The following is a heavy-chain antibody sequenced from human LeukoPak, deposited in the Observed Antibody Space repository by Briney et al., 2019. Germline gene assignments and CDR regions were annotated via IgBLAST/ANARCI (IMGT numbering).Heavy chain of an antibody. D-gene: IGHD4-17*01. CDR3: ARDGSGMDYGDYVTYYYYGMNV. J-gene: IGHJ6*02. Sequence: GGSLRLSCAASGFTVISNYMSWVRQAPGKGLEWVSVIYSGGTTYYADSVKGRFTISRDNSKNSLYLQMSSLRAEDTAVYFCARDGSGMDYGDYVTYYYYGMNVWGQGTTVTVSS. CDR2: IYSGGTT. CDR1: GFTVISNY. V-gene: IGHV3-66*01.